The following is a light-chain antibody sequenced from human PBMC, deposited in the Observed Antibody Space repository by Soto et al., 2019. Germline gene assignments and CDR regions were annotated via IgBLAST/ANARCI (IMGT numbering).Light chain of an antibody. Sequence: DIQMTQSPSTLFASVGDRVTITCRASQSVRNWLAWYQQKPGRAPNLLIYSASTLHSGVPSRFSGTKSATDFTLTITSLQPEDSATYYCQQFYSAPITFGQGTRLENK. CDR2: SAS. CDR1: QSVRNW. J-gene: IGKJ5*01. CDR3: QQFYSAPIT. V-gene: IGKV1-39*01.